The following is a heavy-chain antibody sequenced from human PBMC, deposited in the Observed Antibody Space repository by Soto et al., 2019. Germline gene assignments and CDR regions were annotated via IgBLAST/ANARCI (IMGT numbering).Heavy chain of an antibody. Sequence: QVQLQESGPGLVKPSETLSVTCTVSGGSVSSGSYYWSWIRQPPGKGLEWIGFIYYTGSTNYNPPLTSRVSLSLDKSTNQFSLKMSSVTAADTAVYYCASALECCGGRCSFDPWGKGTLSPSPQ. CDR2: IYYTGST. D-gene: IGHD2-15*01. CDR3: ASALECCGGRCSFDP. V-gene: IGHV4-61*01. CDR1: GGSVSSGSYY. J-gene: IGHJ5*02.